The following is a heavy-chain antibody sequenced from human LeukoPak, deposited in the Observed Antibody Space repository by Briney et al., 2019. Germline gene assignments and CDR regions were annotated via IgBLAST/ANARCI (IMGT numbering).Heavy chain of an antibody. Sequence: ASVKVSCKASGYTLTSYGISWVRQAPGQGLEWMGWISAYNGNTNYAQKLQGRVTMTTDTSTSTAYMELRSLRSDDTAVYYCATPVADYYYYGMDVWGQGTTVTVSS. J-gene: IGHJ6*02. CDR3: ATPVADYYYYGMDV. V-gene: IGHV1-18*01. CDR1: GYTLTSYG. D-gene: IGHD4-23*01. CDR2: ISAYNGNT.